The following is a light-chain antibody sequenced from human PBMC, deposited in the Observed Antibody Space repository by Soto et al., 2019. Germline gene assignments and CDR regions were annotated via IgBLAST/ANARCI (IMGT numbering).Light chain of an antibody. CDR1: SGSIASNY. Sequence: NFMLTQPHSVSESPGKTVTISCTGSSGSIASNYVQWYQQRPGSAPNTVIYEDNQRPSGGPDRFSGSIDSSSNSASLTISGLKTEAEADYYCQSYDSSNVVFGGGTQLTVL. V-gene: IGLV6-57*02. CDR3: QSYDSSNVV. J-gene: IGLJ2*01. CDR2: EDN.